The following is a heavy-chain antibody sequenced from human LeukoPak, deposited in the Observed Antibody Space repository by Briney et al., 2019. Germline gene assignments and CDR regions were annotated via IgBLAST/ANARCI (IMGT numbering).Heavy chain of an antibody. J-gene: IGHJ6*03. D-gene: IGHD1-26*01. CDR2: IYSSGST. CDR3: AREYSGSYYYYMDV. V-gene: IGHV4-61*02. CDR1: GGSISSGNYY. Sequence: RTSQTLSLTCTVSGGSISSGNYYWSWIRQPAGKGLEWIGRIYSSGSTNYNPSLKSRVTISVDTSKNQFSLKLSSVTAADTAVYYCAREYSGSYYYYMDVWGKGTTVTVSS.